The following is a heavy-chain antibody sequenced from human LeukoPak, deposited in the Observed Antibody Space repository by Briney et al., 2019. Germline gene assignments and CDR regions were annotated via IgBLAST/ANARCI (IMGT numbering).Heavy chain of an antibody. CDR1: GFTFSSHA. CDR2: IYSGGST. Sequence: GGSLRLSCAASGFTFSSHAMNWVRQAPGKGLEWVSVIYSGGSTYYADSVKGRFTISRDNSKNTLYLQMNSLRAEDTAVYYCAQNLDYGSGFSDYYDSSGYYPFDYWGQGTLVTVSS. J-gene: IGHJ4*02. D-gene: IGHD3-22*01. CDR3: AQNLDYGSGFSDYYDSSGYYPFDY. V-gene: IGHV3-53*01.